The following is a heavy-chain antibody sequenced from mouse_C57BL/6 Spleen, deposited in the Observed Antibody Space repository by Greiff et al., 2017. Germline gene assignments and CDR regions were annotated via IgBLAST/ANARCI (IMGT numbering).Heavy chain of an antibody. D-gene: IGHD2-5*01. Sequence: VQLVESGAELMKPGASVKLSCKATGYTFTGYWIEWVKQRPGHGLEWIGEILPGSGSTNYNEKFKGKATFTADTASNTAYMQLSSLTTEDSAIYYCARDSNYDWFAYWGQGTLVTVSA. J-gene: IGHJ3*01. V-gene: IGHV1-9*01. CDR2: ILPGSGST. CDR3: ARDSNYDWFAY. CDR1: GYTFTGYW.